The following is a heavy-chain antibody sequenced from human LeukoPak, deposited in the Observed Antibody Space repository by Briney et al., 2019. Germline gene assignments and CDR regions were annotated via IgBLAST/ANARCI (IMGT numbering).Heavy chain of an antibody. CDR2: INWNGGST. V-gene: IGHV3-20*04. CDR3: ARDPPLERKITGTTDSNY. D-gene: IGHD1-7*01. Sequence: GGSLRLSCAASGFTFSRYWMSWVRQAPGKWLEWVSGINWNGGSTGYADSVKGRFTISRDNAKNSLYLQMNSLRAEDTALYYCARDPPLERKITGTTDSNYWGQGTLVTVSS. J-gene: IGHJ4*02. CDR1: GFTFSRYW.